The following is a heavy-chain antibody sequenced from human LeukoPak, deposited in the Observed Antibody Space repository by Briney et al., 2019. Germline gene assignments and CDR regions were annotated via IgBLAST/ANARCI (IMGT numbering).Heavy chain of an antibody. D-gene: IGHD2-8*01. J-gene: IGHJ4*02. CDR2: INPNSGGT. CDR3: ARASALMSQDLDY. V-gene: IGHV1-2*06. CDR1: GYTFTGCY. Sequence: ASVKVSCKASGYTFTGCYMHWVRQAPGQGLEWMGRINPNSGGTNYAQKFQGRVTMTRDTSISTAYMELSRLRSDDTAVYYCARASALMSQDLDYWGQGTLVTVSS.